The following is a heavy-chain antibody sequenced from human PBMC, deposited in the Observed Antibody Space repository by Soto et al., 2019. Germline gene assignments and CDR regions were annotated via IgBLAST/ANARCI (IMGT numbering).Heavy chain of an antibody. CDR1: GDSISSYS. V-gene: IGHV4-59*08. J-gene: IGHJ6*02. CDR3: ARHNGPLYVGYYYDMDV. CDR2: IHYNGNT. Sequence: PSETLSLTCTVSGDSISSYSWSWIRQPPGKGLEWIGNIHYNGNTKYSPSLKSRVTMSVDTSKNQFSLKLSSVTAADTAVYYCARHNGPLYVGYYYDMDVWGQGTTVTVSS. D-gene: IGHD3-16*01.